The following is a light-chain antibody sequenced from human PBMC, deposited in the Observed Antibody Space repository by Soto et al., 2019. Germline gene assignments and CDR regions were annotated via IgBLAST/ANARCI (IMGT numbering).Light chain of an antibody. CDR3: QHYDTYSPMWT. J-gene: IGKJ1*01. Sequence: DIQLAQSPSTLSASVGDRLIITCRATQSINWLAWYQQKPGKAPKLLIFEASRLDTGVPSRFSGSGSGTEFTLTISSLQPDDFGTYYCQHYDTYSPMWTFGQGTKVDVK. CDR1: QSINW. CDR2: EAS. V-gene: IGKV1-5*03.